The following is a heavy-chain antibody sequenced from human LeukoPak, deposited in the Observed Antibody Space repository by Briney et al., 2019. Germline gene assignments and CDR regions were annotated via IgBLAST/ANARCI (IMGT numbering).Heavy chain of an antibody. CDR1: GGSISSVNYY. V-gene: IGHV4-39*01. Sequence: SETLSLTCTVSGGSISSVNYYWGWIRQPPGKGLEWIGSIYYSGTTFYNPSLKSRVTISVDTSKNQFSLKLSSVTAADTAVYYCASLGHCSGTSCQFLYYYYYMDVWGKGTTVTVSS. CDR2: IYYSGTT. D-gene: IGHD2-2*01. CDR3: ASLGHCSGTSCQFLYYYYYMDV. J-gene: IGHJ6*03.